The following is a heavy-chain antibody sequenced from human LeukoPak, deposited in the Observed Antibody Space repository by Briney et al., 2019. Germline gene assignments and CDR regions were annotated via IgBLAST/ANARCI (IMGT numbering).Heavy chain of an antibody. CDR1: GDSINSLDL. V-gene: IGHV4-4*02. CDR3: ARGTGIAVAGTFFYYYYGMDV. Sequence: PSETLSLTCTVSGDSINSLDLWSWVRQPPGKGLEWIGEMYLSGTTHSNPSLKSRVTISVDKSKNQFSLKPSSVTAADTAVYYCARGTGIAVAGTFFYYYYGMDVWGQGTTVTVSS. D-gene: IGHD6-19*01. CDR2: MYLSGTT. J-gene: IGHJ6*02.